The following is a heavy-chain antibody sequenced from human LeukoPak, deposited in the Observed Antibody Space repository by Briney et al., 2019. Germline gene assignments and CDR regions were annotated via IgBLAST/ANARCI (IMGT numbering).Heavy chain of an antibody. D-gene: IGHD5-18*01. J-gene: IGHJ4*02. Sequence: GGSLRLSCAASGFTFSSYAMSWVRQAPGKGLEWVSAISGSGGSTYYADSVKGRFTISGDNSKNTLYLQMNSLRAEDTAVYYCAKKPWIQLWSPFDYWGQGTLVTVSS. CDR2: ISGSGGST. CDR3: AKKPWIQLWSPFDY. V-gene: IGHV3-23*01. CDR1: GFTFSSYA.